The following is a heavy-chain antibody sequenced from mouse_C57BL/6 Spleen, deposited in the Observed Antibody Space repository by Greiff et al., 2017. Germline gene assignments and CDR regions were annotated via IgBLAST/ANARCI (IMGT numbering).Heavy chain of an antibody. CDR2: ISDCGSYT. CDR1: GFTFSSYA. D-gene: IGHD1-1*01. J-gene: IGHJ2*01. CDR3: ARDRDYSNYMDY. Sequence: EVQRVEPGGGFVMPGGSLKLSCAASGFTFSSYALPWVRQTPEKRLEWVATISDCGSYTYYTQKLKGRFTFSRDNAKNNPYLQMSHLKSEDTAMYYCARDRDYSNYMDYWGQGTTLTVSS. V-gene: IGHV5-4*01.